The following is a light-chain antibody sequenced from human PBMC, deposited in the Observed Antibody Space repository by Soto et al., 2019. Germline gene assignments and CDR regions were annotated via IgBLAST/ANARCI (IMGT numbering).Light chain of an antibody. V-gene: IGKV1-39*01. CDR1: RSISRY. CDR2: AAS. J-gene: IGKJ2*01. CDR3: QQSYSTPRYT. Sequence: DIQMTQSPSSLSASVGDRVTITCRASRSISRYLNWFQQKPGKAPNLLIYAASSLQSGVPSRFSGSGSGTDFTLTISSLQPEDFATYYCQQSYSTPRYTFGQGTKLEIK.